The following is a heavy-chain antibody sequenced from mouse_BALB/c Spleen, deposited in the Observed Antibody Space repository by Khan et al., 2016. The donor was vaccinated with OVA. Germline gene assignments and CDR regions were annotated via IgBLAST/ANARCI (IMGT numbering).Heavy chain of an antibody. Sequence: QVQLKQSGAELARPGASVKMSCKASGYTFTSYTMHWVKQRPGQGLEWIGYINPSSGYTNYNQKFKDKATLTADKSSSTAYMQLSSMTSEDSAVYYYAGEGAYYWNGGWFAYWGQGTLVTVSA. J-gene: IGHJ3*01. CDR2: INPSSGYT. CDR1: GYTFTSYT. D-gene: IGHD2-14*01. CDR3: AGEGAYYWNGGWFAY. V-gene: IGHV1-4*01.